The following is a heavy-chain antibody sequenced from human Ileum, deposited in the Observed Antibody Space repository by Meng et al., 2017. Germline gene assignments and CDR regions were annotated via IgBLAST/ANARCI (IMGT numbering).Heavy chain of an antibody. Sequence: VQLQESGPGLVKPSQTLSLTCTVAGVSISRGFYHWNWIRQHPGKGLEWIGSIYYSGTIYYNPSLKRRVTISLDTSKNQFSLNLSSVTAADTAVYYCARDRFSSGSSNWFDPWGQGTLVTVSS. J-gene: IGHJ5*02. D-gene: IGHD3-10*01. CDR2: IYYSGTI. V-gene: IGHV4-31*03. CDR1: GVSISRGFYH. CDR3: ARDRFSSGSSNWFDP.